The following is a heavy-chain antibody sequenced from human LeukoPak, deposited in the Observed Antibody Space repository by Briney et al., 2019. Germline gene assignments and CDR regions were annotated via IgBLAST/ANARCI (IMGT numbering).Heavy chain of an antibody. CDR3: AREASSGTTEYYFDY. CDR2: ISSSSSYI. CDR1: GFTFSSYG. D-gene: IGHD1-1*01. Sequence: GGSLRLSCAASGFTFSSYGMNWVRQAPGKGLEWVSSISSSSSYIYYADSVKGRFTISRDNAKNSLYLQMNSLRAEDTAVYYCAREASSGTTEYYFDYWGQGTLVTVSS. J-gene: IGHJ4*02. V-gene: IGHV3-21*01.